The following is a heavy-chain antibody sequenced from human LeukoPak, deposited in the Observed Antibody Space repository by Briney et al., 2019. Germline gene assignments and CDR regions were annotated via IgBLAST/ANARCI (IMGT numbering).Heavy chain of an antibody. J-gene: IGHJ4*02. CDR1: GFTFTDFY. CDR3: ARDRSRVLDY. V-gene: IGHV1-2*02. CDR2: INPVSGGT. Sequence: ASLTVSCKASGFTFTDFYMHWVRQAPGQGPEWMGWINPVSGGTDFAQKFQGRFTFSRDLSITTVYMDLRRLRFDDTAVYYCARDRSRVLDYWGQGTVVTVSS. D-gene: IGHD3-3*01.